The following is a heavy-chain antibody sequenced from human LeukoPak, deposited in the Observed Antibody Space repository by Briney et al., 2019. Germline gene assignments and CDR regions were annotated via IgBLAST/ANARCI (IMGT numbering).Heavy chain of an antibody. Sequence: SEALSLTCTVSGGSISSYYWSWIRQPPGKGLEWIGYIYYSGSTNYNPSLKSRVTISVDTSKNQFSLKLSSVTAADTAVYYCARASSWYGYFDYWGQGTLVTVSS. D-gene: IGHD6-13*01. CDR1: GGSISSYY. J-gene: IGHJ4*02. CDR2: IYYSGST. V-gene: IGHV4-59*01. CDR3: ARASSWYGYFDY.